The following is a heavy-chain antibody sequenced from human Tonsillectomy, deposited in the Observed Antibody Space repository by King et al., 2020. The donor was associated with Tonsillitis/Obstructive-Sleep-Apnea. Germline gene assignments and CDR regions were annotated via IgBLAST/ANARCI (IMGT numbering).Heavy chain of an antibody. Sequence: VKLPQWGAGLLKPSETLSLTCAVYGGSFSGYHWSWIRQPPGKGLEWIGEINHSGGSNYNPSLKSRVTISVDTSKNQFSLRLSSVTAADTAVYYCARVDIRGYYYMDVWGKGTTVTVSS. J-gene: IGHJ6*03. CDR2: INHSGGS. V-gene: IGHV4-34*01. CDR3: ARVDIRGYYYMDV. D-gene: IGHD3-3*02. CDR1: GGSFSGYH.